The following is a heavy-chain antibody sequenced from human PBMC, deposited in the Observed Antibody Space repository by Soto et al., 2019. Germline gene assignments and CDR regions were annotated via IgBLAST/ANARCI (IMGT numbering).Heavy chain of an antibody. J-gene: IGHJ4*02. Sequence: EVPLVESGGGLVQPGGSLRLSCAASGFTVSTISMSWVRQAPGKGLEWVSTIYSDGRTYYADSVKGRFTMSRDDAKNTLFLQMNSLRVEDTAVYYCARDIDYCGQGTLVTVSS. CDR3: ARDIDY. CDR2: IYSDGRT. V-gene: IGHV3-66*01. CDR1: GFTVSTIS.